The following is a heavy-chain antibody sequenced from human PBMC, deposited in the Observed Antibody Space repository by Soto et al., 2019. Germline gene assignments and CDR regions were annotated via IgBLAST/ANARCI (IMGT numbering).Heavy chain of an antibody. CDR2: ISAYNGNT. D-gene: IGHD2-2*01. Sequence: ASVKVSCKASGYTFTSYGISWVRQAPGQGLEWMGWISAYNGNTNYAQKLQGRVTMTTDTSTSTAYMELRSLRSDDTAVYYCAREGDCSSTSCYPATPKNYCYYGMDVWGQGTTVTVSS. V-gene: IGHV1-18*01. CDR3: AREGDCSSTSCYPATPKNYCYYGMDV. CDR1: GYTFTSYG. J-gene: IGHJ6*02.